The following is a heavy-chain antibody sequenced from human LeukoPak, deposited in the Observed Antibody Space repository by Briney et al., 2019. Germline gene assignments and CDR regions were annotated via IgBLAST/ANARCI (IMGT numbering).Heavy chain of an antibody. CDR3: ARDLGTTGYDLLDP. J-gene: IGHJ5*02. V-gene: IGHV4-39*02. D-gene: IGHD5-12*01. CDR1: GGPIRSSNYY. CDR2: IYYSGST. Sequence: SETLSLTCTVSGGPIRSSNYYWGWIRQPPGKGLEWIGSIYYSGSTYYNPSLKSRGTISVDTSKNQFSLKLSSVTAADTAVYYCARDLGTTGYDLLDPWGQGTLVTVSS.